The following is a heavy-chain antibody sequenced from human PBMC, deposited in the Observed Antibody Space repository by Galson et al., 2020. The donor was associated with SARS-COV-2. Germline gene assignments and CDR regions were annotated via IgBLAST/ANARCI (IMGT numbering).Heavy chain of an antibody. D-gene: IGHD7-27*01. J-gene: IGHJ4*02. V-gene: IGHV3-15*01. CDR3: SAGTGRSDYDY. Sequence: GESLKISCAASGFSFTTAWMSWVRQAPGKGLEWVARIKSQVDGGTTDYAAPVKGRFTISRDDSKNTYLQMNSLKTEDTAVYYCSAGTGRSDYDYWGQGTLVTVSS. CDR2: IKSQVDGGTT. CDR1: GFSFTTAW.